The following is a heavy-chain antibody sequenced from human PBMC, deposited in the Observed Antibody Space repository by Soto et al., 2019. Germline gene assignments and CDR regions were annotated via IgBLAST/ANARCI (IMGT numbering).Heavy chain of an antibody. J-gene: IGHJ5*02. D-gene: IGHD6-19*01. V-gene: IGHV3-33*01. CDR2: IWHDGSYK. CDR3: ARDVKAVAGLDL. Sequence: QVQLVESGGGVVQPGTSLRLSCEASGFTFSSYGIHWVRQAPGKGLEWVAVIWHDGSYKYYEDYVKGRFTISRDNSKNPLYLEMNSSRAEDTAIYYCARDVKAVAGLDLWGQGTLVSVS. CDR1: GFTFSSYG.